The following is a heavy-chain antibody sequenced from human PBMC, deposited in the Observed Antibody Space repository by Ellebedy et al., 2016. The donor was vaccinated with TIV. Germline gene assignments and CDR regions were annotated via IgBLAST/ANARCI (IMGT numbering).Heavy chain of an antibody. J-gene: IGHJ4*02. D-gene: IGHD2-15*01. CDR2: FDPEDGET. CDR1: RYTLTELS. CDR3: ARGYCSGGSCCLDY. Sequence: ASVKVSXKVSRYTLTELSMHWVRQAPGKGLEWMGGFDPEDGETIYAQKFQGRVTMTRNTSISTAYMELSSLRSEDTAVYYCARGYCSGGSCCLDYWGQGTLVTVSS. V-gene: IGHV1-24*01.